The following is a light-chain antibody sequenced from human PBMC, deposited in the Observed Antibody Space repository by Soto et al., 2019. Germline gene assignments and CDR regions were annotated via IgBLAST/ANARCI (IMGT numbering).Light chain of an antibody. J-gene: IGKJ2*01. V-gene: IGKV3-20*01. CDR3: QQYGTSPPMYT. Sequence: ENELRQSPGTLSLSPGERATLSCRASQSFSGNYLAWYQQKPGQAPRLLIYGVSSRATGIPDRFSGSGSGTDFTLSISRLEPEDFAVYYCQQYGTSPPMYTFGQGTKLEIK. CDR2: GVS. CDR1: QSFSGNY.